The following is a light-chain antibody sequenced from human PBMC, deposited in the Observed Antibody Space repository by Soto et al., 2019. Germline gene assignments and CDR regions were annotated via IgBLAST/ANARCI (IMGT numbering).Light chain of an antibody. Sequence: DNQMTQSLSTLSASVGDRVTITCRASQTVYTWLAWYQQKPGTAPKLLIYEASTLHSGVPSRFSGSGSGTEFTLVISRLQPDDLATYYCQQYSSYSPYTFGQGTKVDIK. CDR3: QQYSSYSPYT. J-gene: IGKJ2*01. V-gene: IGKV1-5*03. CDR2: EAS. CDR1: QTVYTW.